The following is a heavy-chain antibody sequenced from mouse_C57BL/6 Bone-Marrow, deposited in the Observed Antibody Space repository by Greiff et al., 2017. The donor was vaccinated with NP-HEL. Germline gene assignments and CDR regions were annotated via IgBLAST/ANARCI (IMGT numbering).Heavy chain of an antibody. CDR3: ARRGGH. CDR2: INPNNGGT. CDR1: GYTFTNYN. V-gene: IGHV1-26*01. Sequence: EVQLQQSGPELVKPGASVKISCKASGYTFTNYNMTWVKRSHGKSLEWIGDINPNNGGTSYNQKFKGKATLTVDKSSSTAYMELRSLTSEDSAVYYCARRGGHWGQGTTLTVSS. J-gene: IGHJ2*01.